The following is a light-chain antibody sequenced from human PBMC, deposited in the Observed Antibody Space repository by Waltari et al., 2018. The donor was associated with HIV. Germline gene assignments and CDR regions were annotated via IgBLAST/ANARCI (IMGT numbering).Light chain of an antibody. CDR1: QSLSNY. J-gene: IGKJ1*01. CDR3: QLRSNRPPTWT. Sequence: EIVLTQSPATLSLSPGERATLSCRASQSLSNYLAWYQHKPGQAPRLLIYDASNRAPGIAARFSGSGSGSDFSLTISSLEPEDFAVYYCQLRSNRPPTWTFGQGTKVEIK. CDR2: DAS. V-gene: IGKV3-11*01.